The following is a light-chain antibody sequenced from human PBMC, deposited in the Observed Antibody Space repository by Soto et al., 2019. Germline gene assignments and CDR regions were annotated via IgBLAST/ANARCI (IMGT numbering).Light chain of an antibody. V-gene: IGKV1-9*01. CDR1: QGISSY. CDR2: AAS. Sequence: IQLTQSPSPLSASVGDRVTITCRASQGISSYLAWYQQKPGKAPKLLIYAASTLQSGVPSRFSGSGSGTDFTLTISSLQPEDFATYYCQQLNSYPRVTFGPGTKVDIK. CDR3: QQLNSYPRVT. J-gene: IGKJ3*01.